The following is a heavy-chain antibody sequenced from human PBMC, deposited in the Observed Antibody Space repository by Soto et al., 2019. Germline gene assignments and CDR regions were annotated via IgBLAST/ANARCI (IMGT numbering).Heavy chain of an antibody. D-gene: IGHD3-10*02. CDR1: GVTFSTYS. CDR2: ISSTGETT. CDR3: ARDVRLPDY. J-gene: IGHJ4*02. V-gene: IGHV3-48*01. Sequence: EVQLVESGGGLVPPGGSLRLSCAASGVTFSTYSMNWVRQAPGKGLEWVSFISSTGETTYYADSVKGRLTNSRDNAKNSLLLQMNSLTAEDTALYYCARDVRLPDYWGQGTLVTVSS.